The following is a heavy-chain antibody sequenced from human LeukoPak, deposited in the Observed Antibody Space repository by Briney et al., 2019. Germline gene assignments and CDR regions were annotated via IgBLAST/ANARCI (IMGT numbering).Heavy chain of an antibody. V-gene: IGHV3-48*03. CDR1: GFTFSSYE. Sequence: PGRSLRLSCAASGFTFSSYEMNWVGQAPGKGLEWVSYISSSGSTIYYADSVKGRLTISRDNAKNSLSLQMNSLRAEDTAVYYCAREGPDDYYYGMDVWGQGTTVTVSS. CDR3: AREGPDDYYYGMDV. CDR2: ISSSGSTI. J-gene: IGHJ6*02.